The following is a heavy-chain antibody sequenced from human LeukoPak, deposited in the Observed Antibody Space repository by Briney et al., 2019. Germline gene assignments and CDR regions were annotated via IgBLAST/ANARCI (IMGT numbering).Heavy chain of an antibody. J-gene: IGHJ5*02. CDR2: IHHDGSNK. CDR1: GFTFSSYG. Sequence: GGSLRFSCAAAGFTFSSYGMHWVRQPPGKRLDWVAFIHHDGSNKYYADSVRGRFTISRDNSKNTLYLQMNSLRAEDTAVYFCAKGDKMLTWRRTYNRFDPWGQGTLVTVSS. CDR3: AKGDKMLTWRRTYNRFDP. D-gene: IGHD3-16*01. V-gene: IGHV3-30*02.